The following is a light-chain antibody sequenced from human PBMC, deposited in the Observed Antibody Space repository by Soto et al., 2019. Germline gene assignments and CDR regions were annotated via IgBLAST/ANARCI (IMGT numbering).Light chain of an antibody. Sequence: EIVLTQSPGTLSLSPGERATLSCRASQSVSSSYLAWYQQQPGQAPRLLIYGASSRATDIPDRFSGSRSGTDFTLTISRLEPEDFAVYYCQQFGSSPYTFGQGTKLEIK. CDR1: QSVSSSY. V-gene: IGKV3-20*01. CDR3: QQFGSSPYT. CDR2: GAS. J-gene: IGKJ2*01.